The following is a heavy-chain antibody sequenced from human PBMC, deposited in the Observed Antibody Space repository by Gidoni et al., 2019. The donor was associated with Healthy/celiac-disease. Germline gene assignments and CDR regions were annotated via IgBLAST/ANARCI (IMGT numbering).Heavy chain of an antibody. Sequence: QVKLVQSGAEVMKPGSEVKVSCKASGCTLSSYAMSWVRQAPGQGLEWMGRIIPILGIANYAQKFQGRVTITADKSTSTAYMELSSLRSEDTAVYYCARDGIAARRYYFDYWGQGTLVTVSS. D-gene: IGHD6-6*01. V-gene: IGHV1-69*04. CDR1: GCTLSSYA. CDR3: ARDGIAARRYYFDY. CDR2: IIPILGIA. J-gene: IGHJ4*02.